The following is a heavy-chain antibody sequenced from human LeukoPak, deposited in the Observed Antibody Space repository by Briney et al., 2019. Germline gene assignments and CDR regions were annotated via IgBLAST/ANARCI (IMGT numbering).Heavy chain of an antibody. D-gene: IGHD2-2*01. J-gene: IGHJ6*02. CDR2: IRSKAYGGTT. Sequence: GGSLRLSCTASGFTFGDYAMSWFRQAPGKGLEWVAFIRSKAYGGTTEYAASVKGRFTISRDDSKSIAYLQMNRLKTEDTAVYYCTRESPAMTGYYYYGMDVWGQGTTVTVSS. CDR1: GFTFGDYA. CDR3: TRESPAMTGYYYYGMDV. V-gene: IGHV3-49*03.